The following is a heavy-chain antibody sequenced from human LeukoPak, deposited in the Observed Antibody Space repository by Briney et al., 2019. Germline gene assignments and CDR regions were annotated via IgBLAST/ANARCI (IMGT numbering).Heavy chain of an antibody. J-gene: IGHJ4*02. CDR1: GYTFTSYY. CDR3: ASAVLGSYFDY. Sequence: ASVKVSCKASGYTFTSYYMHWVRQAPGQGLEWMGIINPSGGSTNYAQKFQGRVTITADESTSTAYMELSSLRSEDTAVYYCASAVLGSYFDYWGQGTLVTVSS. D-gene: IGHD1-1*01. CDR2: INPSGGST. V-gene: IGHV1-46*01.